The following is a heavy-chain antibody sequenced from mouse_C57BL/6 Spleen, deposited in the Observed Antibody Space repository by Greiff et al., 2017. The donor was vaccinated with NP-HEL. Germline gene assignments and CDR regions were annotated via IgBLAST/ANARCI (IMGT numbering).Heavy chain of an antibody. CDR3: ARGLPYYFDY. Sequence: QVQLQQSGAELVRPGTSVKVSCKASGYAFTNYLIEWVKRRPGQGLEWIGVINPGSGGTNYNEKFKGKATLTADKSSSTAYMQLSSLTSEDSAVYFCARGLPYYFDYWGQGTTLTVSS. V-gene: IGHV1-54*01. D-gene: IGHD2-10*01. J-gene: IGHJ2*01. CDR1: GYAFTNYL. CDR2: INPGSGGT.